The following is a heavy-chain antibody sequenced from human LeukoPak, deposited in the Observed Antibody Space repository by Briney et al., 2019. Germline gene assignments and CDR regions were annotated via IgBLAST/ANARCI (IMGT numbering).Heavy chain of an antibody. D-gene: IGHD5-24*01. V-gene: IGHV3-11*04. CDR3: ARETRVRWTDY. CDR2: ISSSGTTI. CDR1: GFTFSDYY. J-gene: IGHJ4*02. Sequence: GGSLRLSCAASGFTFSDYYMSWIRQAPGKGLEWLSYISSSGTTIYYADSEKGRFTISRDNAKNSLYLQMNSLRAEDTAVYYCARETRVRWTDYWGQGILVTVSS.